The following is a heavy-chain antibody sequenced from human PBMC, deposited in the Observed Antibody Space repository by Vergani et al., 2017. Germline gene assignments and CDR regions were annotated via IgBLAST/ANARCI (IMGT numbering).Heavy chain of an antibody. CDR2: ISGSGGST. CDR1: GFTFSSYA. Sequence: EVQLLESGGGLVQPGGSLRLSCAASGFTFSSYAMSWVRQAPGKGLEWVSAISGSGGSTYYADSVKGRFTISRDNSKNTLYLQMNSLRADDTAVYYCAKDWGSTQRPGRYYFDYWGQGTLVTVSS. J-gene: IGHJ4*02. V-gene: IGHV3-23*01. D-gene: IGHD3-16*01. CDR3: AKDWGSTQRPGRYYFDY.